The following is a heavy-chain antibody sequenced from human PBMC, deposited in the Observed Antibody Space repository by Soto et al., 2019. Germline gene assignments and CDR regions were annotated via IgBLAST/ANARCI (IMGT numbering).Heavy chain of an antibody. CDR1: GFTFTGHY. V-gene: IGHV1-2*02. CDR2: INPNSGGT. Sequence: ASVKVSCKASGFTFTGHYIHWVRQAPGQGLEWMGWINPNSGGTSYAQKFQGRVTMTRDTSITTAYMELSRLSSDDTAVYYCAKSGSLFRPSLGYFDYWGRGTLVTVSS. CDR3: AKSGSLFRPSLGYFDY. J-gene: IGHJ4*02. D-gene: IGHD1-26*01.